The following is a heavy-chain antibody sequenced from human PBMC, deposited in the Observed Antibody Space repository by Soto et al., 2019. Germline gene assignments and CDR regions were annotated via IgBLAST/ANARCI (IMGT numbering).Heavy chain of an antibody. Sequence: GSLRLSCVASGFTFSNYNMNWVRQAPGKGLEWVSHISGTSVYIYYADSLKGRFTISRDNAKNSLYLQMNSLRAEDTAVYYCARDRGTHSGTYSFWFDPWGQGTLVTVSS. D-gene: IGHD1-26*01. CDR1: GFTFSNYN. V-gene: IGHV3-21*01. CDR2: ISGTSVYI. J-gene: IGHJ5*02. CDR3: ARDRGTHSGTYSFWFDP.